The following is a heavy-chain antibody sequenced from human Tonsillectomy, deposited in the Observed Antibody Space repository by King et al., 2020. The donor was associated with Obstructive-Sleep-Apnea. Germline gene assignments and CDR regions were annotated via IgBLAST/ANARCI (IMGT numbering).Heavy chain of an antibody. CDR3: AKDFAVEGFMVVSAPTFDP. J-gene: IGHJ5*02. D-gene: IGHD2-15*01. CDR1: GFTFRNYV. V-gene: IGHV3-23*04. Sequence: EVQLVESGGGLVHPGGSLRLSCAASGFTFRNYVMNWVRQAPGKGLEWVSSISGSGDTTYYADSAKGRFTISRDFSKNTLYLQMNSLRAEDTAVYYCAKDFAVEGFMVVSAPTFDPWGPGTLVTVSS. CDR2: ISGSGDTT.